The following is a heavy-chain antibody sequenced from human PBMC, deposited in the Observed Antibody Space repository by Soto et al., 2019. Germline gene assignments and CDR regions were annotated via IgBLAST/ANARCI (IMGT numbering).Heavy chain of an antibody. CDR3: ARGNYYYYYMDV. V-gene: IGHV4-59*08. CDR2: IYYSGST. CDR1: GGSISSYY. J-gene: IGHJ6*03. Sequence: SETLALTCTVSGGSISSYYWSWIRQPPGKGLEWIGYIYYSGSTNYNPSLKSRVTISVDTSKNQFSLKLSSVTAADTAVYYCARGNYYYYYMDVWGKGTTVTVSS.